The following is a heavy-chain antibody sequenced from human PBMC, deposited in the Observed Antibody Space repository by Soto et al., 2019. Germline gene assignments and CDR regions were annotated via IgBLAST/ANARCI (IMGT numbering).Heavy chain of an antibody. Sequence: GGSLRLSCAASGFTFSDYYMGWIRQAPGKGLEWVSYISSSSSYTNYADSVKGRFTISRDNAKNSLYLQMNSLRAEDTAVYYCARGLEKSTYYDFWSGPSYYFDYWGQGTLVNVSS. CDR3: ARGLEKSTYYDFWSGPSYYFDY. CDR1: GFTFSDYY. J-gene: IGHJ4*02. V-gene: IGHV3-11*06. CDR2: ISSSSSYT. D-gene: IGHD3-3*01.